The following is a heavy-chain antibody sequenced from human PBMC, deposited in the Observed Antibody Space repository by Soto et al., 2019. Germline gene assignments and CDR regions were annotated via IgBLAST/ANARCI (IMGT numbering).Heavy chain of an antibody. CDR1: GYTFTRHY. D-gene: IGHD3-3*01. J-gene: IGHJ4*02. CDR2: INPSSGTI. CDR3: TRGLERYYFDY. V-gene: IGHV1-46*03. Sequence: QVQLVQSGAEVKKPGASVKVSCKASGYTFTRHYMHWVRQAPGQGLEWMGIINPSSGTISHAQKFQGRVTMTRDTPTSSVYMELSSLKSEDTAVYYCTRGLERYYFDYWGQGTLVTVSS.